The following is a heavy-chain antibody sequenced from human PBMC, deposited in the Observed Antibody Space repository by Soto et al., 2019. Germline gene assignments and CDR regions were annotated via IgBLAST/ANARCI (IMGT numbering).Heavy chain of an antibody. D-gene: IGHD2-15*01. Sequence: QVQLVQSGAEVKKPGSSVKVSCKASGGTFNIFTISWVRQAPGQGLEWVGRIIPILDTTNYAQKFQGRVTITADKSTGTAYMELSSLTSEDTAVYCCARDCRGDNCYPRGLHYFDYWGQGTLVTVSS. CDR1: GGTFNIFT. J-gene: IGHJ4*02. CDR2: IIPILDTT. V-gene: IGHV1-69*08. CDR3: ARDCRGDNCYPRGLHYFDY.